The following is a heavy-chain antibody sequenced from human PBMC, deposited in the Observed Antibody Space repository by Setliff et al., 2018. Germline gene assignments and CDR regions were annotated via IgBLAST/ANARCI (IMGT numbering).Heavy chain of an antibody. CDR3: ARSRYYDSSGNNYGLDY. Sequence: PSETLSLTCDINGGAVSGFYWSWIRQTPGKDLEWIGEISHNGRVSSSPSLKSRVTISVDRAKNHFSLKLTSVTAADTAMYYCARSRYYDSSGNNYGLDYWGQGTLVTVSS. CDR2: ISHNGRV. D-gene: IGHD3-22*01. J-gene: IGHJ4*02. CDR1: GGAVSGFY. V-gene: IGHV4-34*01.